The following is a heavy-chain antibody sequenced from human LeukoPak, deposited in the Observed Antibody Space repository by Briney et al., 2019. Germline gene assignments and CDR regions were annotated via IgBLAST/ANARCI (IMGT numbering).Heavy chain of an antibody. CDR1: GFTFSTYG. CDR2: IRYDGSYK. D-gene: IGHD3-10*01. CDR3: ARDSMVRGVFDY. Sequence: GGSLRLSCAASGFTFSTYGMHWVRQAPGKGLEWVAFIRYDGSYKFYADSVKGRFTISRDNSKNTLYLQMGSLRAEDMAVYYCARDSMVRGVFDYWGQGTLVTVSS. J-gene: IGHJ4*02. V-gene: IGHV3-30*02.